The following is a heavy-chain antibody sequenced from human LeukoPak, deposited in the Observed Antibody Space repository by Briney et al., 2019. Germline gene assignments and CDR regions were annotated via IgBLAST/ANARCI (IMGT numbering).Heavy chain of an antibody. CDR2: ISSSSSTI. V-gene: IGHV3-48*01. Sequence: GGSLRLSCAASGFTFSSYSMNWVRQAPGKGLEWASYISSSSSTIYYADSVKGRFAISGDNAKNSLYLQMNSLRAEDTAVYYCARDPGSGYHWGQGTLVTVSS. CDR3: ARDPGSGYH. J-gene: IGHJ5*02. D-gene: IGHD6-19*01. CDR1: GFTFSSYS.